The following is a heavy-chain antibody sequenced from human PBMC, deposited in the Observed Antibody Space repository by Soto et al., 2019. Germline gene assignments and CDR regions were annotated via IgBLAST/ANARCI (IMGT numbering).Heavy chain of an antibody. Sequence: SETLSLTCAVYGGSFSGYYWSWIRQPPGKGLEWIGEINHSGSTNYNPSLKSRVTISVDTSKNQFSLKLSSVTAADTAVYYCARHIAARPHSYYYYYGMDVWGQGTTVTVSS. CDR1: GGSFSGYY. CDR2: INHSGST. J-gene: IGHJ6*02. CDR3: ARHIAARPHSYYYYYGMDV. D-gene: IGHD6-6*01. V-gene: IGHV4-34*01.